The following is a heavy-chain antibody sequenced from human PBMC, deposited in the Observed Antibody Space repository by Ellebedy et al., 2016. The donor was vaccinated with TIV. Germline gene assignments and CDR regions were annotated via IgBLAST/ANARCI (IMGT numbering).Heavy chain of an antibody. CDR2: IADHGTVQ. V-gene: IGHV3-30*18. J-gene: IGHJ2*01. D-gene: IGHD1-14*01. CDR3: EKEGAFGNWYFDL. Sequence: GESLKISCAASGFTFSSHGMHWVRQVPGKGPEWVAVIADHGTVQYYSDSVKGRFPISRDNSKNALWLQMNSLRFEDTAVYFCEKEGAFGNWYFDLWGRGTLVTVSS. CDR1: GFTFSSHG.